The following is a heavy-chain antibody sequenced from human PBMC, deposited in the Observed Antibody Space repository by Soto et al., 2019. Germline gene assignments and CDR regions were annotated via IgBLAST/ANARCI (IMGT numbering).Heavy chain of an antibody. J-gene: IGHJ5*01. CDR3: VKGDGSGWYGGFDS. V-gene: IGHV3-64D*06. D-gene: IGHD6-13*01. CDR1: GFTFSSYT. Sequence: GGSLRLSCSASGFTFSSYTMHWVRQAPGKGLQYVSAISSNGGATYYADSVKGRFTISRDNSKNTLYLQMSSLRREDTAVYYGVKGDGSGWYGGFDSWGQGILVTVSS. CDR2: ISSNGGAT.